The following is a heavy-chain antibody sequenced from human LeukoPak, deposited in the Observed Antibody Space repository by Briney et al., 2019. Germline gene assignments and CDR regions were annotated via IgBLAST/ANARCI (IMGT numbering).Heavy chain of an antibody. J-gene: IGHJ4*02. CDR1: GFIFSNYA. D-gene: IGHD3-10*01. Sequence: PGGSLRLSCAASGFIFSNYAMAWVRQAPGKGLEWVSGLSKSGGTTYYADSVKDRFTISRDNSKSTLFLQMNSLGAEDTAVYYCAKLEGHHYWFMDYWGQGALVTVSS. CDR3: AKLEGHHYWFMDY. CDR2: LSKSGGTT. V-gene: IGHV3-23*01.